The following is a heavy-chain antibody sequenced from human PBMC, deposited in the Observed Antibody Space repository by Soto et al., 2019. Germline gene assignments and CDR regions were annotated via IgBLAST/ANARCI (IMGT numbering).Heavy chain of an antibody. J-gene: IGHJ4*02. V-gene: IGHV3-66*01. CDR2: IYRDGSR. CDR3: VRDEGNSDASAAFY. CDR1: GFTVSSNH. Sequence: EVHLVESGGDLVQPGGSLRLSCAASGFTVSSNHMSWVRQAPGKGLEWVSVIYRDGSRYYADSVKARFTISRDISRNTLVLQMGSLRVEDTAMYFCVRDEGNSDASAAFYWGQGTRVTVSS. D-gene: IGHD2-15*01.